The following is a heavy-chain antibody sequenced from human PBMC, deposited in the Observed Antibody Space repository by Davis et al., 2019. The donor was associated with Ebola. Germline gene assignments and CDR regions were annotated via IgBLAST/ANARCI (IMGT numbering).Heavy chain of an antibody. CDR2: IKSKNDDGTA. CDR1: GFTFNNAW. Sequence: GESLKISCAASGFTFNNAWMSWVRQAPGKGLEWIGRIKSKNDDGTAKYAAPVKGRFTIPRDDSKNTLFLHMNSLKTEDTAVYSCATDATAAGYFAYWGQGSLVTVSS. V-gene: IGHV3-15*01. D-gene: IGHD6-13*01. J-gene: IGHJ4*02. CDR3: ATDATAAGYFAY.